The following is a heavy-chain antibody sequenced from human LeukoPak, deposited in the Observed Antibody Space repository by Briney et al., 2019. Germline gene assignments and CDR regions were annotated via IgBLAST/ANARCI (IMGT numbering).Heavy chain of an antibody. CDR3: ARSHDYYDSSGYSFDY. V-gene: IGHV3-30-3*01. Sequence: PGGSLGLSCAASGFTFSSYAMHWVRQAPGKGLEWVAVISYDGSNKYYADSVKGRFTISRDNSKNTLYLQMNSLRAEDTAVYYCARSHDYYDSSGYSFDYWGQGTLVTVSS. J-gene: IGHJ4*02. CDR1: GFTFSSYA. CDR2: ISYDGSNK. D-gene: IGHD3-22*01.